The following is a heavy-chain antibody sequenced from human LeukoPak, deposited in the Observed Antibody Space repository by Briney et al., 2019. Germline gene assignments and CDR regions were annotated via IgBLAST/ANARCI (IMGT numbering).Heavy chain of an antibody. J-gene: IGHJ6*03. CDR1: GGSISSSSYY. CDR2: IYYSGST. D-gene: IGHD6-13*01. CDR3: ARAAAGEFYYYYYMDV. V-gene: IGHV4-39*01. Sequence: SETLSLTCTVSGGSISSSSYYWGWIRQPPGKGLEWIGSIYYSGSTYYNPSLKSRVTISVDTSKNQFSLKLSSVTAADTAVYYCARAAAGEFYYYYYMDVWGAGTSVTVSS.